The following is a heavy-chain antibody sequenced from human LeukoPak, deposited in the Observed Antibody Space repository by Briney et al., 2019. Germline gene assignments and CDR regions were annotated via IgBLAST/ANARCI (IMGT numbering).Heavy chain of an antibody. J-gene: IGHJ4*02. CDR3: ARGLVGATNYFDY. V-gene: IGHV4-59*01. CDR1: GGSISSYY. D-gene: IGHD1-26*01. Sequence: PSETLSLTCTVSGGSISSYYWSWIRQPPGKGLEWIGYIYYSGSTNYNPSLKSRVTISVDTSKNQFSLKLSSVTAADTAVYYCARGLVGATNYFDYWGQGTLVTASS. CDR2: IYYSGST.